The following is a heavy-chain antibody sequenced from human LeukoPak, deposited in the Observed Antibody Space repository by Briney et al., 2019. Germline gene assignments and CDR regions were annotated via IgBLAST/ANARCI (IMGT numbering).Heavy chain of an antibody. CDR1: GFTFRSYW. J-gene: IGHJ4*02. V-gene: IGHV3-74*01. CDR3: ARDWRSHFDY. CDR2: IYDDGSST. Sequence: PGGSLRLSCAASGFTFRSYWMHWVRQAPGKGLVWVSGIYDDGSSTRYADSVKGRFTISRDNAKNTLYLQMNSLRAEDTAVYYCARDWRSHFDYWGQGTLVTVSS.